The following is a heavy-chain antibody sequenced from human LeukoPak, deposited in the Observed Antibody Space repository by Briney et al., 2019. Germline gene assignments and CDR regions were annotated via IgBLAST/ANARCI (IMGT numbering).Heavy chain of an antibody. J-gene: IGHJ4*02. V-gene: IGHV3-33*01. CDR1: GFTFSRYG. CDR3: ARPLVGAALDY. Sequence: GRSLRLSCAASGFTFSRYGMHWVRQAPGKGLEWVALIWYDGSNEYYADSVKGRFTIFRDNSKNTLHLQLNSLRAEDTAVYYCARPLVGAALDYWGQGTLVTVSS. D-gene: IGHD1-26*01. CDR2: IWYDGSNE.